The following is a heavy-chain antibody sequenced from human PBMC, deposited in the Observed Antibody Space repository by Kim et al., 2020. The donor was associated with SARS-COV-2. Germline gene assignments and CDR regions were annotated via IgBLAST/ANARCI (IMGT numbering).Heavy chain of an antibody. CDR1: GYIFTSYG. CDR3: ARGQGRGNSYGWGAVDI. D-gene: IGHD5-18*01. Sequence: ASVKVSCKASGYIFTSYGISWVRQAPGQGLEWMGWISAYNGNTNYAQKFQGRVTMTTDTSTSTAYMELRSLRSDDTAVYYCARGQGRGNSYGWGAVDIWGQGTMVTVSS. CDR2: ISAYNGNT. J-gene: IGHJ3*02. V-gene: IGHV1-18*01.